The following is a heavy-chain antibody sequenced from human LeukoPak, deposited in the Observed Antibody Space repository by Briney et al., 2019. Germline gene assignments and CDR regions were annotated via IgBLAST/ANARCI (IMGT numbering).Heavy chain of an antibody. Sequence: ASAKVSCKVSGYTLTELSMHWVRQAPGKGLEWMGGFDPEDVETIYAQKIQGRVTMTEDTSTDTAYMELSSLRSEDTAVYYCATGPVMVQGVIIYPRDYYYYMDVWGKGTTVTVSS. J-gene: IGHJ6*03. D-gene: IGHD3-10*01. CDR1: GYTLTELS. CDR2: FDPEDVET. V-gene: IGHV1-24*01. CDR3: ATGPVMVQGVIIYPRDYYYYMDV.